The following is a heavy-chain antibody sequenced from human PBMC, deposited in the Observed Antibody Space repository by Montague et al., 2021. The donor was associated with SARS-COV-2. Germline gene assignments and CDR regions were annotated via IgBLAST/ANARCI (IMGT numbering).Heavy chain of an antibody. V-gene: IGHV4-59*01. Sequence: SETLSLTCTVSGGSISSYYWSWIRQPPGKGPEWIGFNSDRGRSNYNPSLRSRVAISIDTANNRLSLNLGSVTAADTAVYDCAREYRIELWQTNWYFGLWGRGTLVTVSS. J-gene: IGHJ2*01. CDR3: AREYRIELWQTNWYFGL. CDR2: NSDRGRS. D-gene: IGHD5-18*01. CDR1: GGSISSYY.